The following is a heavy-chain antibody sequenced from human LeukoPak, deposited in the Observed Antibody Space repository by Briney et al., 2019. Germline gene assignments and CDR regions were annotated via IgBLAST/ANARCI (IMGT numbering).Heavy chain of an antibody. V-gene: IGHV4-34*01. CDR1: GGSFSGYY. CDR2: INHSGST. J-gene: IGHJ4*02. D-gene: IGHD3-10*01. Sequence: SETLSLTCAVYGGSFSGYYWSWIRQPPGKGLEWIGEINHSGSTNYNPSLKSRVTISVDTSKNQFSLKLSSVTAADTAVYYCAGSSVWFGEPTLDYWGQGTLVTVSS. CDR3: AGSSVWFGEPTLDY.